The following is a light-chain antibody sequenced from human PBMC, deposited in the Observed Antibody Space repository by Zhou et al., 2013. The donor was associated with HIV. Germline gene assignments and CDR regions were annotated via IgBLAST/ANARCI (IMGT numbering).Light chain of an antibody. Sequence: EIVLTQSPGTLSLSPGQRATLSCRASQSVSSSYLAWYQQRPGQAPRLLIYDASTRATGIPDRFSGSGSGTDFTLTISRLEPEDFAVYYCLQYGSSPWTFGQGTNVEV. V-gene: IGKV3-20*01. CDR3: LQYGSSPWT. J-gene: IGKJ1*01. CDR1: QSVSSSY. CDR2: DAS.